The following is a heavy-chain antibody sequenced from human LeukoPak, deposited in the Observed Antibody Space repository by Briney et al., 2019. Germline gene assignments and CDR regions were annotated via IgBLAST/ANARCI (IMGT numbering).Heavy chain of an antibody. CDR2: MNPNSGNT. V-gene: IGHV1-8*01. CDR1: GYTFTSYD. D-gene: IGHD5-24*01. Sequence: ASVKVSCKASGYTFTSYDINWVRQATGQGLEWMGWMNPNSGNTDYAQKFQGRVTITRNTSISTAYMELSSLTSEDSAMYYCARSKAVAGSRDVYNYEVRILGYWGQGSLVTVSS. J-gene: IGHJ4*02. CDR3: ARSKAVAGSRDVYNYEVRILGY.